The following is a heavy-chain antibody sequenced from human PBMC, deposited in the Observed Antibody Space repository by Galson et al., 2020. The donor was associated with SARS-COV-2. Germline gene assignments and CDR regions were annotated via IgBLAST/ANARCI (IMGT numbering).Heavy chain of an antibody. Sequence: TGGSLRLSCAASGFTFSSYEMNWVRQAPGKGLEWVSYISSSGSTIYYADSVKGRFTISRDNAKNSLYLQMNSLRAEDTAVYYCARGRWDGSGWPEYFQHWGQGTLVTVSS. CDR3: ARGRWDGSGWPEYFQH. CDR1: GFTFSSYE. V-gene: IGHV3-48*03. CDR2: ISSSGSTI. D-gene: IGHD6-19*01. J-gene: IGHJ1*01.